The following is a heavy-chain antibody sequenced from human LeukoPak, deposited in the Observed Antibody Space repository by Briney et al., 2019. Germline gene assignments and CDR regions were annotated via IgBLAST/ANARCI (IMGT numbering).Heavy chain of an antibody. J-gene: IGHJ6*03. CDR1: GFTFNKYA. CDR3: AKRGPAAMPVGIYYYYMDV. CDR2: IAGTGGST. D-gene: IGHD2-2*01. V-gene: IGHV3-23*01. Sequence: PGGSLRLSCAASGFTFNKYAMNWVRQPPGKGLEWVSSIAGTGGSTYYADSVKGRFTLSRDNSENTLYLQMNSLRAEDTAVYYCAKRGPAAMPVGIYYYYMDVWGKGTTITVSS.